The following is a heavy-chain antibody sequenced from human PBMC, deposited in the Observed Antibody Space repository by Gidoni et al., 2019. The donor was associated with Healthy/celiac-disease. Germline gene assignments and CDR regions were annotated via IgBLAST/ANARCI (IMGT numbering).Heavy chain of an antibody. Sequence: QVQLQESGPGLVKPSGTLSLTCAVSGGSISSSNWRSWVRQPPGKGLEWIGEIYHSGSTNYNPALKSRVTISVDKSKNQFALKLSSVTAADTAVYYCARAQFLGDSSGYYYDAFDIWGQGTMVTVSS. CDR2: IYHSGST. D-gene: IGHD3-22*01. CDR3: ARAQFLGDSSGYYYDAFDI. V-gene: IGHV4-4*02. J-gene: IGHJ3*02. CDR1: GGSISSSNW.